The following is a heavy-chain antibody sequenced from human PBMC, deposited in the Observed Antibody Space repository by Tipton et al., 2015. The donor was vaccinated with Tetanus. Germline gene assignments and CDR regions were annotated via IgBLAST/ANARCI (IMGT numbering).Heavy chain of an antibody. D-gene: IGHD1-20*01. CDR3: ARRRFTWNRGGFDI. CDR2: TWYDGRNI. CDR1: GIDFNRYG. Sequence: SLRLSYAASGIDFNRYGMHWVRQAPGKGLEWLAVTWYDGRNIYVADSVKGRFTISGGTSENSVYLQLNSLRAEDTAVYYCARRRFTWNRGGFDIWGQGTMVTVSS. J-gene: IGHJ3*02. V-gene: IGHV3-33*01.